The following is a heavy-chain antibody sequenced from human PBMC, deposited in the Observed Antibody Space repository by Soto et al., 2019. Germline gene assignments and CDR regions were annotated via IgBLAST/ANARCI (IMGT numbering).Heavy chain of an antibody. CDR3: ARETLRDAIDI. CDR1: AFDFRSYE. J-gene: IGHJ3*02. Sequence: GGSLRLSCVASAFDFRSYEMNWVRQAPGKGLEWVSNILANAESIYYADSVKGRVSVSRDNAKNSLFLEMNSLRVDDTAVYYCARETLRDAIDIWGEGTMATVSS. CDR2: ILANAESI. V-gene: IGHV3-48*03.